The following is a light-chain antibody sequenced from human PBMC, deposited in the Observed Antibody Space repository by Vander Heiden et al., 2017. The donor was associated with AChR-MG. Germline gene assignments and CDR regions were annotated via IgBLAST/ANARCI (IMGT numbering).Light chain of an antibody. Sequence: VLTQSPGTLSLSPGERATLSCRASQSVSSSYLAWYQQKPGQAPRLLIYGASSRATGIPDRFSGSGSGTDFTLTISRLEPEDFAVYYCQQYGSSPWTFGQGTKVEIK. CDR1: QSVSSSY. CDR3: QQYGSSPWT. V-gene: IGKV3-20*01. J-gene: IGKJ1*01. CDR2: GAS.